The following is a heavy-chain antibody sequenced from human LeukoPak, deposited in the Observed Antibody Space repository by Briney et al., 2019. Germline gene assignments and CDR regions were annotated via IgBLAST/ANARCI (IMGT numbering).Heavy chain of an antibody. D-gene: IGHD4-11*01. J-gene: IGHJ4*02. Sequence: PSETLSLTCAVYGGSFSGYYWSWIRQPPGKGLEWIGEINHSGSTNYNPSLKSRVTISVDTSKNQFSLKLSSVTAADTAVYYCARGPQRAVRSLDYWGQGTLVTVSS. CDR1: GGSFSGYY. CDR2: INHSGST. V-gene: IGHV4-34*01. CDR3: ARGPQRAVRSLDY.